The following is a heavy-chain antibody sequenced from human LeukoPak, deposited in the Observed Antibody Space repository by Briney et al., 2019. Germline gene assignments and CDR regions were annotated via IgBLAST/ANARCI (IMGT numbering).Heavy chain of an antibody. CDR2: INPNSGGT. D-gene: IGHD6-13*01. CDR3: ARESSSWTGNDY. Sequence: ASVKVSCKASGYSFTAYYMHWVRQAPGQGLEWMGWINPNSGGTNYAQKFQGRVTMTRDTSISTAYMELSRLRSDDTAVYYCARESSSWTGNDYWGQGTLVTVSS. CDR1: GYSFTAYY. J-gene: IGHJ4*02. V-gene: IGHV1-2*02.